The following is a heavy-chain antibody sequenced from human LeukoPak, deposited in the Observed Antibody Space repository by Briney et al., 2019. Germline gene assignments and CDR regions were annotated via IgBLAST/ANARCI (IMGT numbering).Heavy chain of an antibody. J-gene: IGHJ4*02. D-gene: IGHD1-14*01. CDR1: GGSISSSSYY. CDR2: IYYSGST. V-gene: IGHV4-39*01. Sequence: SETLSLTCTVSGGSISSSSYYWGWIRQPPRKGLEWIGSIYYSGSTYYNPSLKSRVTVSVDTSKNQFSLKLSSVTAADTAVYYCARQSASGPNNFDYWGQGTLVTVSS. CDR3: ARQSASGPNNFDY.